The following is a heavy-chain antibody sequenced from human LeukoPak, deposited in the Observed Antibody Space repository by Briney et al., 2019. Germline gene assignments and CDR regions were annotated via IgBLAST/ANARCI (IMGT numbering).Heavy chain of an antibody. J-gene: IGHJ4*02. V-gene: IGHV4-4*02. D-gene: IGHD3-10*01. Sequence: SETLSLTCAVSGGSIISNNGWSWVRPPPGKGLEWIGEIYHSVSTKYNPSLKSRDTISVDKANNQFSLKLSSVTAADTAVYYCARFRTARSAAFDYWGQGALLSVSS. CDR3: ARFRTARSAAFDY. CDR1: GGSIISNNG. CDR2: IYHSVST.